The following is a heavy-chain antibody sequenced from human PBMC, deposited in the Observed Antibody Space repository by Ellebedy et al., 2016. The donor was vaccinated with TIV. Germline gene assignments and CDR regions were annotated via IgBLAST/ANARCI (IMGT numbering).Heavy chain of an antibody. J-gene: IGHJ4*02. CDR2: INADGNIT. Sequence: PGGSLRLSCAASGFTFRSYWMYWVRQAPGRGLVWVSRINADGNITTYVDSVKGRFTISRDNGKNTLYLQMNSLRAEDTAVYYCAKESGSGNDHWGQGTLVTVSS. V-gene: IGHV3-74*03. D-gene: IGHD1-26*01. CDR1: GFTFRSYW. CDR3: AKESGSGNDH.